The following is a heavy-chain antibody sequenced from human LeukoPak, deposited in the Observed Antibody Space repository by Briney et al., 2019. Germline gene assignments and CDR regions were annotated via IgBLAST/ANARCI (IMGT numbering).Heavy chain of an antibody. Sequence: ASVKVSCKASGYTFSSYGISWVRQAPGQGLEWMGWINTYNGDTNYAQNFQDRVTMTTDTSTGTGYMELRSLGSDDTALYCCARGSYYDYWGQGTLVTVSS. CDR2: INTYNGDT. CDR3: ARGSYYDY. CDR1: GYTFSSYG. V-gene: IGHV1-18*01. D-gene: IGHD3-10*01. J-gene: IGHJ4*02.